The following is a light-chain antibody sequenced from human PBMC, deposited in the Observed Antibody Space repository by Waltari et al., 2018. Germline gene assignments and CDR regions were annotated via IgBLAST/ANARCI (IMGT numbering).Light chain of an antibody. Sequence: DIVLTQSPGTLSLSPGERATLSCRASQSVCRTLAWYQQKPGQAPKLLIYGASIRATGIPDRFTGSGSGTDFSLTISSLEPEDFAIYFCQHYVRLPATFGQGTKVEIK. J-gene: IGKJ1*01. CDR3: QHYVRLPAT. V-gene: IGKV3-20*01. CDR2: GAS. CDR1: QSVCRT.